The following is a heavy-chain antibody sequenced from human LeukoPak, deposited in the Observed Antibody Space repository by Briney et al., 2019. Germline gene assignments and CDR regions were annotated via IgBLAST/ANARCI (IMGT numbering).Heavy chain of an antibody. Sequence: GGSLRLSCAASGFTVSDNYMSWVRQAPGKGLEWVSVFYSGGSTRYADSVRGRFTISRDNSKNTLYLQLNSLRAEDTAVYFCASSSWSSEYFHYWGQGTLVTVSS. D-gene: IGHD6-13*01. V-gene: IGHV3-66*01. J-gene: IGHJ1*01. CDR1: GFTVSDNY. CDR3: ASSSWSSEYFHY. CDR2: FYSGGST.